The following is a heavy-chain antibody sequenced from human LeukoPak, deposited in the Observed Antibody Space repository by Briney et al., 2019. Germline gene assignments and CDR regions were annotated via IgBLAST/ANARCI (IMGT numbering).Heavy chain of an antibody. D-gene: IGHD6-13*01. V-gene: IGHV4-34*01. CDR3: ARLDRHSSLVY. CDR2: MYYSGST. Sequence: SETLSLTCAVYGGSFSGYYWSWIRQPPGKGLEWIGSMYYSGSTHFNPSLKSRVTISVDASKNQFSLKLNSVTAADTAVYYCARLDRHSSLVYWGQGTLVAVSS. J-gene: IGHJ4*02. CDR1: GGSFSGYY.